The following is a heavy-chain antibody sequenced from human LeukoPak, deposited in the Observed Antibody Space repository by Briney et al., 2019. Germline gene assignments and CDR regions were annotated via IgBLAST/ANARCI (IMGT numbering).Heavy chain of an antibody. CDR2: IYYSGST. CDR3: ARRVEEKGMDV. J-gene: IGHJ6*02. CDR1: GGSINNYY. Sequence: SETLSLTCTVSGGSINNYYWSWIRQPPGKGLEWIGYIYYSGSTDYTSSLESRVTMSIDTSKNQFSLRLSSVTAADTAVYYCARRVEEKGMDVWGQGTTVTVSS. D-gene: IGHD5-24*01. V-gene: IGHV4-59*08.